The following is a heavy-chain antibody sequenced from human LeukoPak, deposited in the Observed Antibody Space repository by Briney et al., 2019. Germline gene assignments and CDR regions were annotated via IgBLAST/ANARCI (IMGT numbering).Heavy chain of an antibody. V-gene: IGHV4-34*01. D-gene: IGHD4-17*01. CDR2: INHSGST. Sequence: IPSETLSLTCAVYGGSFSGYYWSWIRQPPGKGLEWIGEINHSGSTNYNPSLKSRVTISVDTSKNHFSLKLSSVTAADTAVYYCAREMTTVTAFDYWGQGALVTVPS. CDR1: GGSFSGYY. J-gene: IGHJ4*02. CDR3: AREMTTVTAFDY.